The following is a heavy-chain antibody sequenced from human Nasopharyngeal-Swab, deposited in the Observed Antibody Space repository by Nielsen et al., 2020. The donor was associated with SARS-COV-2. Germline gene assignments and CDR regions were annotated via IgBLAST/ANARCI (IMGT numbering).Heavy chain of an antibody. CDR2: IRSKTYGGAP. J-gene: IGHJ3*02. CDR3: ARSVGSFYGQGAFDI. D-gene: IGHD1-26*01. V-gene: IGHV3-49*01. Sequence: GGSLRLSCAASGLTFSDYAMSWFRQAPGKGLEWVGFIRSKTYGGAPEYAASVKGRFTISRDGAESIAYLQMNSLETEDTGVYYCARSVGSFYGQGAFDIWGQGTMVTVSS. CDR1: GLTFSDYA.